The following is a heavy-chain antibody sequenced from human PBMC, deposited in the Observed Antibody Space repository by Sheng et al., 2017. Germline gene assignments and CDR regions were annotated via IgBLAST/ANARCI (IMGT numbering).Heavy chain of an antibody. CDR2: IRYDGSNK. V-gene: IGHV3-30*02. Sequence: ESGGGVVQPGGSLRLSCAASGFTFSSYGMHWVRQAPGKGLEWVAFIRYDGSNKYYADSVKGRFTISRDNSKNTLYLQMNSLRAEDTAVYYCAKGKKAWELREFDYWGQGTLVTVSS. J-gene: IGHJ4*02. D-gene: IGHD1-26*01. CDR1: GFTFSSYG. CDR3: AKGKKAWELREFDY.